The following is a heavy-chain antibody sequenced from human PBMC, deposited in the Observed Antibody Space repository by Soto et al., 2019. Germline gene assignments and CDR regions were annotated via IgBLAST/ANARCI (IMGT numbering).Heavy chain of an antibody. Sequence: GGSLRLSCAASGFTFSSYSIDWVRQAPGKGLEWVSSISSSSSYIYYADSVKGRFTISRDNAKNSLYLQMNSLRAEDTAVYYCARGTQGYYSGYDFRYFDYWGQGTLVTVSS. CDR2: ISSSSSYI. CDR1: GFTFSSYS. V-gene: IGHV3-21*01. J-gene: IGHJ4*02. CDR3: ARGTQGYYSGYDFRYFDY. D-gene: IGHD5-12*01.